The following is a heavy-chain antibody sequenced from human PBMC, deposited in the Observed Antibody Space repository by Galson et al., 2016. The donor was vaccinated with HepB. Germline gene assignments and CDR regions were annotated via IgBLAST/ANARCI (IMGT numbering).Heavy chain of an antibody. J-gene: IGHJ3*02. CDR3: AVELPGRTTVFGVVRDAFDI. Sequence: SETLSLTCTVSGASISDYYCNWIRQSPGKGLEWIGYICDRGNTNYRPSLHGRLSISIDVPMNQFSLRLSSVTAAGTAVYHCAVELPGRTTVFGVVRDAFDIWGQGKMVIVSS. D-gene: IGHD3-3*01. CDR2: ICDRGNT. V-gene: IGHV4-59*03. CDR1: GASISDYY.